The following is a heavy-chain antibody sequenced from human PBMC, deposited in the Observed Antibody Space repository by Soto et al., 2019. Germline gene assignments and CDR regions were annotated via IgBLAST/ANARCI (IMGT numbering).Heavy chain of an antibody. J-gene: IGHJ6*02. CDR1: GFTFSSYG. CDR2: ISYDGSNK. CDR3: ARDARIFGMDV. Sequence: HPGGSLRLSCAASGFTFSSYGMHWVRQAPGKGLEWVAVISYDGSNKYYADSVKGRFTISRDNAKNSLYLQMNSLRAEDTAVYYCARDARIFGMDVWGQGTTVTVSS. V-gene: IGHV3-30*03. D-gene: IGHD2-15*01.